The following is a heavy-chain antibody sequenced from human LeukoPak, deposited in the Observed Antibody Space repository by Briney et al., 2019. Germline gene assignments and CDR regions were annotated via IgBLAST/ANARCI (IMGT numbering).Heavy chain of an antibody. Sequence: GGSLRLYCAASGFTFSSYTMNWVRQAPGKGLEWVSSISSSSSYIYYTDSVKGRFTISRDNAKKSLYLQMSSLRAEDTAVYYCAKGIQLWSRGGYYFDYWGQGTLVTVSS. CDR3: AKGIQLWSRGGYYFDY. CDR2: ISSSSSYI. V-gene: IGHV3-21*04. D-gene: IGHD5-18*01. J-gene: IGHJ4*02. CDR1: GFTFSSYT.